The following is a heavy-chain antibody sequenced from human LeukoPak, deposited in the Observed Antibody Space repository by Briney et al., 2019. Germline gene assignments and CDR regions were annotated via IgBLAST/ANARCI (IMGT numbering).Heavy chain of an antibody. CDR1: GFTFSSYS. J-gene: IGHJ4*02. D-gene: IGHD6-19*01. V-gene: IGHV3-23*01. CDR2: ISGSGGST. Sequence: GGSLRLSCAASGFTFSSYSMNWVRQAPGKGLEWVSAISGSGGSTYYADSVKGRFTISRDNSKNTLYPQMNSLRAEDTAVYYRGSGYSSGWAGDYWGQGTLVTVSP. CDR3: GSGYSSGWAGDY.